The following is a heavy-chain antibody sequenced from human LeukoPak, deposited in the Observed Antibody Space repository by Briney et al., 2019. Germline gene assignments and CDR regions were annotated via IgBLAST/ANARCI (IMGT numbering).Heavy chain of an antibody. Sequence: GGSLRLSCAASGFTFSSYAMSWVRQAPGKGLEWVSAISGSGGSTYYADSVKGRFTISRDNAKNSLYLQMNSLRAEDTAVYYCARDSTVTRGFDYWGQGTLVTVSS. CDR2: ISGSGGST. J-gene: IGHJ4*02. CDR1: GFTFSSYA. V-gene: IGHV3-23*01. D-gene: IGHD4-17*01. CDR3: ARDSTVTRGFDY.